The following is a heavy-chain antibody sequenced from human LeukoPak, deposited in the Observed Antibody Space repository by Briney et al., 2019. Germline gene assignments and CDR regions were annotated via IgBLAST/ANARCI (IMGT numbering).Heavy chain of an antibody. CDR2: IYHSGST. J-gene: IGHJ4*02. Sequence: SQTLSLTCTVSGGSISSGGYYWSWIRQPPGKGLEWIGYIYHSGSTYYNPSLKSRVTISVDRSKNQFSLKLSSVTAADTAVYYCARESPGGTVDYWGQGTLVTVSS. V-gene: IGHV4-30-2*01. CDR3: ARESPGGTVDY. CDR1: GGSISSGGYY. D-gene: IGHD4-23*01.